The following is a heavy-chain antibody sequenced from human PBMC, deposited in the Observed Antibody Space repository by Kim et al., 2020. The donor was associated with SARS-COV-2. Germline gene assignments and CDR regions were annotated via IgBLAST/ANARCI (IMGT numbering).Heavy chain of an antibody. V-gene: IGHV7-4-1*02. CDR2: INTNTGNP. Sequence: ASVKVSCKASGYTFTSYAMNWVRQAPGQGLEWMGWINTNTGNPTYAQGFTGRFVFSLDTSVSTAYLQISSLKAEDTAVYYCARFVAAAGTRWFDPWGQGTLVTVSS. CDR3: ARFVAAAGTRWFDP. D-gene: IGHD6-13*01. CDR1: GYTFTSYA. J-gene: IGHJ5*02.